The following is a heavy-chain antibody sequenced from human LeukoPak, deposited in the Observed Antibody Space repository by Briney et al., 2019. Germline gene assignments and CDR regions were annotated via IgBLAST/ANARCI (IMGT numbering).Heavy chain of an antibody. CDR2: TYYTGST. V-gene: IGHV4-39*01. CDR1: GDSVTNNNYY. D-gene: IGHD2-15*01. Sequence: SETLSLTCTVSGDSVTNNNYYWGWSRQPQGKGLEWIVGTYYTGSTYENPSLKSRVTISVDTSKSQFSLRLTSVTATDTAVYYCASLQLLGRYYFDSWGQGTLVTVSS. J-gene: IGHJ4*02. CDR3: ASLQLLGRYYFDS.